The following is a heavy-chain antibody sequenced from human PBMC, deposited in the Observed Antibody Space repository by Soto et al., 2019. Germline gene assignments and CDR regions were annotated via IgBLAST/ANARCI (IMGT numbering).Heavy chain of an antibody. J-gene: IGHJ6*02. CDR1: GFTVSSNY. V-gene: IGHV3-53*01. CDR2: IYSGGST. CDR3: AREDAEYSGYDQTYYYYGMDV. Sequence: GGSLRLSCAASGFTVSSNYMSWVRQPPGKGLEWVSVIYSGGSTYYADSVKGRFTISRDNSKNTLYLQMNSLRAEDTAVYYCAREDAEYSGYDQTYYYYGMDVWGQGTTVTVSS. D-gene: IGHD5-12*01.